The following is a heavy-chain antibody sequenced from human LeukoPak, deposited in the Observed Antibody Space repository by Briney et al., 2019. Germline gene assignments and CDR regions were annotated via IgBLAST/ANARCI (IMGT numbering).Heavy chain of an antibody. CDR3: ARDRPYYDFWSDYSDGMDV. CDR1: GYTFTSYG. CDR2: ISAYNGNT. Sequence: ASVKVSCKASGYTFTSYGISWVRQAPGQGLEWMGWISAYNGNTNYAQKLQGRVTMTTDTSTSTAYMELRSLRSDDTAVYYRARDRPYYDFWSDYSDGMDVWGQGTTVTVSS. D-gene: IGHD3-3*01. V-gene: IGHV1-18*01. J-gene: IGHJ6*02.